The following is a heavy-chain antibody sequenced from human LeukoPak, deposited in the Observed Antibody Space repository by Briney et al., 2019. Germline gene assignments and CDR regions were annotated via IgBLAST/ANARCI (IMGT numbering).Heavy chain of an antibody. J-gene: IGHJ4*02. CDR3: ARDTATVGYCSGGSCPDFDY. CDR1: GYTFTGYY. D-gene: IGHD2-15*01. V-gene: IGHV1-2*02. Sequence: EASVKVSCKASGYTFTGYYMHWVRQAPGQGLEWMGWINPNSGGTNYAQKFQGRVTMTRDTSISTAYMELSRLRSDDTAVYYCARDTATVGYCSGGSCPDFDYWGQGTLVTVSS. CDR2: INPNSGGT.